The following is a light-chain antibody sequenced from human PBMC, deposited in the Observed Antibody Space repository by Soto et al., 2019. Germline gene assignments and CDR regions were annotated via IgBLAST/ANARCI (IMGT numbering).Light chain of an antibody. CDR2: EVS. Sequence: QSALTQPPSASGSPGQSVTISCTGTSSDVGGYNYVSWYQQHPGKAPKLMIYEVSKRPSGVPDRFSGSKSGNTASLTVSGLQADDVADYYCSSYTSSHTWVFGGGTKVTVL. V-gene: IGLV2-8*01. CDR3: SSYTSSHTWV. CDR1: SSDVGGYNY. J-gene: IGLJ2*01.